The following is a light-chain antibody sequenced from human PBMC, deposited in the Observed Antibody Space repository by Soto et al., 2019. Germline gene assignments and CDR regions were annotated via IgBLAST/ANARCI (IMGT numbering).Light chain of an antibody. CDR1: QSVGTY. CDR2: GAS. Sequence: EIVLTQSPGTLSLSPGERATLSCRASQSVGTYLAWYQQKPGQAPRLLIYGASSRATGIPDRFSGSGSGTDFTLTISRLEPEDFAVYFCQQYGNSPLTFGGGTKVEIK. CDR3: QQYGNSPLT. J-gene: IGKJ4*01. V-gene: IGKV3-20*01.